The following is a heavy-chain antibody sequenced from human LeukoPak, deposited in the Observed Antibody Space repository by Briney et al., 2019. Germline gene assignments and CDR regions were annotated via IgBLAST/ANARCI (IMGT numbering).Heavy chain of an antibody. CDR1: GFTFSSYS. Sequence: GSLRLSCAASGFTFSSYSMNWVRQAPGKGLEWISYISSSSSTIYYADSVKGRFTISRDNSKNTLFLQMNSLRGEDTAMYYCARVQGGGYRTADYWGQGTLVTVSS. CDR3: ARVQGGGYRTADY. J-gene: IGHJ4*02. CDR2: ISSSSSTI. V-gene: IGHV3-48*01. D-gene: IGHD6-19*01.